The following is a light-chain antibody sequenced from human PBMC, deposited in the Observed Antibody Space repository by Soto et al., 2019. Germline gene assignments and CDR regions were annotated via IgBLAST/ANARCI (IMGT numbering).Light chain of an antibody. Sequence: QLVLTQPASVSGSPGQSITISCTGTSSDIGSYNLVSWYQQHPGKAPKVMIYEGSKRPSGVSNRFSGSKSGNTASLTISGLQAEDEADYYCCSYAGSSTLVVFGGGTKLTVL. CDR2: EGS. CDR1: SSDIGSYNL. CDR3: CSYAGSSTLVV. J-gene: IGLJ2*01. V-gene: IGLV2-23*03.